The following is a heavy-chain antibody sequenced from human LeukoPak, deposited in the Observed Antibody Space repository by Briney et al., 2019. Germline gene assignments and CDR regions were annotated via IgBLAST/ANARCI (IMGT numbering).Heavy chain of an antibody. J-gene: IGHJ4*02. CDR1: GGSISSGGYY. D-gene: IGHD3-3*01. CDR2: IYHSGST. V-gene: IGHV4-30-2*01. CDR3: ARESTWSGYYTFDY. Sequence: SETLSLTCTVSGGSISSGGYYWSWIRQPPGKGLEWIGYIYHSGSTYYNPSLKSRVTISVDRSKNQFSLKLSSVTAADTAVYYCARESTWSGYYTFDYWGQGTLVTVSS.